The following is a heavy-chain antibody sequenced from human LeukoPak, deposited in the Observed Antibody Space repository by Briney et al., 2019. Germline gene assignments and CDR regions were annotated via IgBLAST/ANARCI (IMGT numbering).Heavy chain of an antibody. J-gene: IGHJ4*02. V-gene: IGHV4-31*03. CDR3: ARLIAVAGYYFDY. D-gene: IGHD6-19*01. CDR2: IYYSGST. Sequence: SQTLSLTCTVSGGSISSGGYYWSWIRQHPGKGLEWIGYIYYSGSTYYNPSLKSRVTIPVDTSKNQFSLKLSSVTAADTAVYYCARLIAVAGYYFDYWGQGTLVTVSS. CDR1: GGSISSGGYY.